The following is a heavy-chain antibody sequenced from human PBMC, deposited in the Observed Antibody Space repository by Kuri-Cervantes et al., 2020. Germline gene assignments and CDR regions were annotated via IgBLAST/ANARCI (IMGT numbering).Heavy chain of an antibody. V-gene: IGHV3-53*01. Sequence: GESLKISCAASGFTVSSNYMSWVRQAPGKGLEWVSVIYIGGSTYYADSVKGRFTISRDNSQNTLYLQMNSLRAEDTAVYYCARAGVPERGIVEPRGSWGRGTLVTVSS. CDR3: ARAGVPERGIVEPRGS. J-gene: IGHJ5*02. CDR2: IYIGGST. D-gene: IGHD2-15*01. CDR1: GFTVSSNY.